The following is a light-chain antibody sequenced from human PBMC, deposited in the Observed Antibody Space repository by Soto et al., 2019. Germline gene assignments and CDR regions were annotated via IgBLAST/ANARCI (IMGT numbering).Light chain of an antibody. CDR2: DVS. Sequence: EIVLTQSPATLSLSPGERATLSCRASQSVSTYLAWYQQKPGQAPRLLIYDVSNRATGIPARFSGSGSGTDFTLTISSLQSEDFAVYYCQQYNKWPPRTFGQGTKVDIK. CDR3: QQYNKWPPRT. CDR1: QSVSTY. V-gene: IGKV3-11*01. J-gene: IGKJ1*01.